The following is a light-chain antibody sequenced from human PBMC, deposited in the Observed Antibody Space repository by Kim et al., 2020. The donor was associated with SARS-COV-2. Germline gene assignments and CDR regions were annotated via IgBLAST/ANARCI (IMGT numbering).Light chain of an antibody. CDR3: QQRADWPRVT. CDR1: QSVGSS. Sequence: SPGDRATRSCRASQSVGSSLTLYQQKPGQAPRLLIYDASNRATGTPARFSASGSGTDFTLTLSSLEPEDFAVYYCQQRADWPRVTFGQGTRLEIK. CDR2: DAS. V-gene: IGKV3-11*01. J-gene: IGKJ5*01.